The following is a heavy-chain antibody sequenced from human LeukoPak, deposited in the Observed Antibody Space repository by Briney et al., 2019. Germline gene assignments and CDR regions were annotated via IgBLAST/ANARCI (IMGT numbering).Heavy chain of an antibody. J-gene: IGHJ5*02. CDR1: GYTFTKYY. Sequence: GASVKVSCKASGYTFTKYYMNWVRQAPGQGLEWMGIMHPTGDSTNYAQKFQGRVTLTRDTSTGTFYMELSSLTSEDTAVYYCARHDFDLPMIYSFFDPWGQGTLVTVSS. D-gene: IGHD3-3*01. CDR3: ARHDFDLPMIYSFFDP. V-gene: IGHV1-46*01. CDR2: MHPTGDST.